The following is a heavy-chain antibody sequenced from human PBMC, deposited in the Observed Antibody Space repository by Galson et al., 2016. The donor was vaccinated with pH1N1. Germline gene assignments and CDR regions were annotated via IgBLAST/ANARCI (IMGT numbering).Heavy chain of an antibody. D-gene: IGHD4-17*01. V-gene: IGHV3-30-3*01. CDR3: ARDHVYGDYFERFFDL. CDR1: GFTFSHYA. Sequence: SLRLSCAASGFTFSHYAMHWVRQAPGKGLEWVAVISYLESHKDYAESVKGRFTVSRDNSKTTLYLQMNSLRAEDTALYYCARDHVYGDYFERFFDLWGRGTLVTVSS. CDR2: ISYLESHK. J-gene: IGHJ2*01.